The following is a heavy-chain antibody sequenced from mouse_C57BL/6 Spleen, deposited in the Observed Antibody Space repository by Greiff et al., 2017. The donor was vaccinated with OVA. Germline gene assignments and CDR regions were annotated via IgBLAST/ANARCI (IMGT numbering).Heavy chain of an antibody. D-gene: IGHD1-1*01. V-gene: IGHV1-50*01. Sequence: QVQLQQPGAELVKPGASVKLSCKASGYTFTSYWMQWVKQRPGQGLEWIGEIDPSDRYTNYNQKFKGKATLTVDTSSSTAYMQLSSLTSEDSAVYDCSRPINYGRSPYFDYWGQGTTLTVSS. CDR1: GYTFTSYW. J-gene: IGHJ2*01. CDR3: SRPINYGRSPYFDY. CDR2: IDPSDRYT.